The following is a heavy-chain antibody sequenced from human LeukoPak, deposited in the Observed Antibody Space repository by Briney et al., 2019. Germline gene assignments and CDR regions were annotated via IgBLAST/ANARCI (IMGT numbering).Heavy chain of an antibody. J-gene: IGHJ5*02. CDR1: GFTLSSYE. D-gene: IGHD2-2*01. V-gene: IGHV3-48*03. CDR3: ARLPGFCSSTSCYSGIDWFDP. CDR2: ISSSGSTI. Sequence: GGSLRLSCAASGFTLSSYEMNWVRQAPGKGLEWVSYISSSGSTIYYADSVKGRFTISRDNAKNSLYLQMNSLRAEDTAVYYCARLPGFCSSTSCYSGIDWFDPWGQGTLVTVSS.